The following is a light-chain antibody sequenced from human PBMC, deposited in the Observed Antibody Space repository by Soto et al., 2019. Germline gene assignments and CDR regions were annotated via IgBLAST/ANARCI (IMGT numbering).Light chain of an antibody. J-gene: IGKJ2*01. CDR2: GAS. CDR3: QQYNGWPYT. CDR1: QSVSRN. Sequence: EIVMTQSPATLSVSTGERATLSCRASQSVSRNLAWYRQKPGQAPRLLIYGASTRATATPARFSGSGSGTEFTLTISSLQSEDFAVYYCQQYNGWPYTFGQGTKLEIK. V-gene: IGKV3-15*01.